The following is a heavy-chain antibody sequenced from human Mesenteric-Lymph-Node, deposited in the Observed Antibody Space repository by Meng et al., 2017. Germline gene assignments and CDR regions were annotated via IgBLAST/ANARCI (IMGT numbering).Heavy chain of an antibody. CDR1: GITFSGSI. J-gene: IGHJ4*02. V-gene: IGHV3-23*01. CDR2: ISGSSGST. Sequence: GESLKISCAVSGITFSGSIMNWVRQASGKGLEWVSAISGSSGSTYYADSVKGRFTISRDNSKNTLYLQMNSLRADDTAVYYCTRDAGWGSLDYWGQGTLVTVSS. D-gene: IGHD7-27*01. CDR3: TRDAGWGSLDY.